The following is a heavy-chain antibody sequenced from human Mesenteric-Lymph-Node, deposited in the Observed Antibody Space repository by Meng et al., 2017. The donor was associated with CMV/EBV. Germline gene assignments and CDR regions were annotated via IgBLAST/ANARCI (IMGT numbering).Heavy chain of an antibody. Sequence: GESLKISCAASGFTFSSYSMNWVRQAPGKGLEWVSYISSSSSTIYYADPVKGRFTISRDNAKNSLYLQMNSLRAEDTAVYYCARAYDFWSGYPNFDYWGQGTLVTVSS. J-gene: IGHJ4*02. V-gene: IGHV3-48*04. CDR2: ISSSSSTI. D-gene: IGHD3-3*01. CDR3: ARAYDFWSGYPNFDY. CDR1: GFTFSSYS.